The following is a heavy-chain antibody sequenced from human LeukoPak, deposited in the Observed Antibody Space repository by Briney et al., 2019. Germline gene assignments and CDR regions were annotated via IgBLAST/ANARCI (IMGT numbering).Heavy chain of an antibody. D-gene: IGHD3-3*01. CDR3: ARAGSYYDFWSGYLDAFDI. V-gene: IGHV4-59*01. CDR1: GGSISSYY. CDR2: IYYSGNT. J-gene: IGHJ3*02. Sequence: KPSETLSLTCTVSGGSISSYYWSWIRQPPGKGLEWIGYIYYSGNTNYNPSLKSRVTISVDTSKNQFSLKLSSVTAADTAVYYCARAGSYYDFWSGYLDAFDIWGQGTMVTVSS.